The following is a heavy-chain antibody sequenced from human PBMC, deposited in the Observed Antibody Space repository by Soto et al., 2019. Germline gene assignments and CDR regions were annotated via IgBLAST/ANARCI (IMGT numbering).Heavy chain of an antibody. CDR3: ARALGYGFDI. Sequence: ALRLSCAPSSFTFSSNAMHWVRQAPGKGLEYVSAISSNGGSTYYANSVKGRFTISRDNSKNTLYLQMGSLRAEDMAVYYCARALGYGFDIWGQGTMVNVSS. D-gene: IGHD7-27*01. CDR1: SFTFSSNA. J-gene: IGHJ3*02. V-gene: IGHV3-64*01. CDR2: ISSNGGST.